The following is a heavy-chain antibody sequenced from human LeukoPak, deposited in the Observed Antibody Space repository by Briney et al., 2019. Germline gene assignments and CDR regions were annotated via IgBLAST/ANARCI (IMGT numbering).Heavy chain of an antibody. D-gene: IGHD3-10*01. CDR1: GYTFTSYG. J-gene: IGHJ6*03. CDR3: ARGWGVRGVISLYYYYYMDV. Sequence: ASVKVSCKASGYTFTSYGISWVRQAPGQGLEWMGWMNPNSGNTGYAQKFQGRVTITRNTSISTAYMELSSLRSEDTAVYYCARGWGVRGVISLYYYYYMDVWGKGTTVTVSS. V-gene: IGHV1-8*03. CDR2: MNPNSGNT.